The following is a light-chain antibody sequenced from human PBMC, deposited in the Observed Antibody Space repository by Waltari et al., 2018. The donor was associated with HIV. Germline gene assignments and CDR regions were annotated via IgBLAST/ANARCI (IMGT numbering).Light chain of an antibody. Sequence: DIVMTQSPDSLVVSRGERATIHCKSRQSVLYSSNNKNYLAWYQQKLGQPPKLLIYWASTRESGVPDRFSGSGSGTDFTLTISSLQAEDVAVYYCQQYYSTPLTFGQGTKVEIK. CDR1: QSVLYSSNNKNY. V-gene: IGKV4-1*01. CDR3: QQYYSTPLT. CDR2: WAS. J-gene: IGKJ1*01.